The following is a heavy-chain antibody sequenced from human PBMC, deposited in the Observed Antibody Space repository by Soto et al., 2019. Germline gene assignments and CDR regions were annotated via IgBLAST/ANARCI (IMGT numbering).Heavy chain of an antibody. CDR3: GRDHRGGNSGGRFDP. D-gene: IGHD2-21*02. J-gene: IGHJ5*02. CDR1: GYTFNSYG. V-gene: IGHV1-18*01. CDR2: ISTYNGNT. Sequence: QVQLVQSGAEVKKPGASVKVSCKASGYTFNSYGITWVRQAPGQGLEWMGWISTYNGNTNYAQKLQGRVTITTDTSTSTADMELGSLRSDDTAVYYCGRDHRGGNSGGRFDPWGQGTLVTVSS.